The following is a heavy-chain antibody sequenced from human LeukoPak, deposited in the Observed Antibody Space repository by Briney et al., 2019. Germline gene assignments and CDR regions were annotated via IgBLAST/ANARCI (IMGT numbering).Heavy chain of an antibody. J-gene: IGHJ3*02. Sequence: GGSLRLSCTVSGCTISSYEMNWVRQAPGKGLEWVSYISISGSTIYNADSVKGRFTISRDNAKNSLYLQMNSLRAEDTAVYYCVRGGGSCCCLNAFYTWGQGTMVTVSS. V-gene: IGHV3-48*03. CDR1: GCTISSYE. D-gene: IGHD2-15*01. CDR2: ISISGSTI. CDR3: VRGGGSCCCLNAFYT.